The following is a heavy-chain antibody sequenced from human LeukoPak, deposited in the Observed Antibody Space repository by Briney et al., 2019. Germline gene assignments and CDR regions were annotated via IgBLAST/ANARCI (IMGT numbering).Heavy chain of an antibody. CDR3: ARGPEVLLWFGELLRYDY. CDR2: IYYSGST. J-gene: IGHJ4*02. CDR1: GGSISSYY. V-gene: IGHV4-59*12. D-gene: IGHD3-10*01. Sequence: SETLPLTCTVSGGSISSYYWSWIRQPPGKGLEWIGYIYYSGSTSYNPSLKSRVTISVDTSKNQFSLKLSSVTAADTAVYYCARGPEVLLWFGELLRYDYWGQGTLVTVSS.